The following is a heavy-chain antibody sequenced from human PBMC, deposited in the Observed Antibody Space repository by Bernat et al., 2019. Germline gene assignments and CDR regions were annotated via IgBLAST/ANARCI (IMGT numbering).Heavy chain of an antibody. CDR1: GFTFDDYG. CDR2: INWNGGST. CDR3: ARWIAEKPEYYYYYGMDV. Sequence: EVQLVESGGGVVRPGGSLRLSCAASGFTFDDYGMSWVRRAPGKGLEWVSGINWNGGSTGYADSVKGRFTISRDNAKNSLYLQMNSLRAEDTALYYCARWIAEKPEYYYYYGMDVWGQGTTVTVSS. D-gene: IGHD1-14*01. V-gene: IGHV3-20*04. J-gene: IGHJ6*02.